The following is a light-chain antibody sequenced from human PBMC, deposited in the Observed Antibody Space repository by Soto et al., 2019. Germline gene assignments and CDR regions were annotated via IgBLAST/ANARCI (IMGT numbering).Light chain of an antibody. V-gene: IGKV1-39*01. CDR3: QQGYSSPAT. CDR1: QSIGKH. CDR2: GAS. Sequence: DIQMTQSPSFLSASVGDRVTITCRASQSIGKHLNWYQQKPGKAPKFLIYGASTLQSGVPSRFTGSGSGTDFALTVNSLQAEDFATYYCQQGYSSPATFGQGTRLEI. J-gene: IGKJ5*01.